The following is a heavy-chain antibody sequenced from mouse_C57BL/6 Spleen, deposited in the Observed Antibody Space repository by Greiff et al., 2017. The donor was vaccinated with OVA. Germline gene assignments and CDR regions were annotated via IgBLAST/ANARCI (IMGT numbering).Heavy chain of an antibody. CDR2: INPSTGGT. V-gene: IGHV1-42*01. CDR3: ARFGDYGLYYSIDY. CDR1: GYSFTGYY. J-gene: IGHJ4*01. Sequence: EVQRVESGPELVKPGASVKISCKASGYSFTGYYMNWVKQSPEKSLEWIGEINPSTGGTTYNEKFKAKATLTVDKSSSTAYMQLKSLTSEDSAVYYCARFGDYGLYYSIDYWGQGTSVTVSS. D-gene: IGHD2-4*01.